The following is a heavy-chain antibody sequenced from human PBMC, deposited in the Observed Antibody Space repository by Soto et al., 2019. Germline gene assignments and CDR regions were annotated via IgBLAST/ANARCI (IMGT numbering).Heavy chain of an antibody. Sequence: SVKSSVGNGSSSRGCDYCSRKRQHPGKGLEWIGYIYYSGSTYYNPSLKSRVTISVDTSKNQFSLKLSSVTAADTAVYYCARVSVATIRGRAIYYFDYWGQGTLVTVSS. CDR1: NGSSSRGCDY. J-gene: IGHJ4*02. V-gene: IGHV4-31*03. CDR2: IYYSGST. D-gene: IGHD5-12*01. CDR3: ARVSVATIRGRAIYYFDY.